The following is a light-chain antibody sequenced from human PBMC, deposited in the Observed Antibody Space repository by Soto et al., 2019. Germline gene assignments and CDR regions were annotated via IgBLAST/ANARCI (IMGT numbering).Light chain of an antibody. Sequence: DIHMTQSPSTLSASVGDRGTITCRASQNITSCLAWYQQKPGKTPKLLINEASSLERGVPARFGGSGSGTEFTLTISSLQPDDFAIYYCQQYNVYSWTFGQGTKVDIK. CDR3: QQYNVYSWT. CDR2: EAS. J-gene: IGKJ1*01. CDR1: QNITSC. V-gene: IGKV1-5*03.